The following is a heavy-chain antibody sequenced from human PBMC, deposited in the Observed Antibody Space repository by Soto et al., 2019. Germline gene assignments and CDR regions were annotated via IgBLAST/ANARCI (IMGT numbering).Heavy chain of an antibody. Sequence: GSLRLPCAASGFTFSSYAMSWVRQAPGKGLEWVSAISGSGGSTYYADSVKGRFTISRDNSKNTLYLQMNSLRAEDTAVYYCAKPPPGGSYSRGPYAPAYCGMDVGGKGTRVTFPS. CDR3: AKPPPGGSYSRGPYAPAYCGMDV. CDR1: GFTFSSYA. CDR2: ISGSGGST. J-gene: IGHJ6*04. V-gene: IGHV3-23*01. D-gene: IGHD1-26*01.